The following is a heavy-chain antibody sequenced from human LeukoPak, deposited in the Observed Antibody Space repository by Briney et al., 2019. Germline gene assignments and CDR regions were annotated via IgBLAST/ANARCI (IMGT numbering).Heavy chain of an antibody. CDR3: AKDRIRYSSGWYYSDY. CDR2: IRYDGSNK. D-gene: IGHD6-19*01. V-gene: IGHV3-30*02. Sequence: GGSLRLSCAASGFTFSSYGMHWVRQAPGKGLEWVAFIRYDGSNKYYADSVKGRFTISRDNSKNTLYLQMNSLRAEDTAVYYCAKDRIRYSSGWYYSDYWGQGTLVTVSS. CDR1: GFTFSSYG. J-gene: IGHJ4*02.